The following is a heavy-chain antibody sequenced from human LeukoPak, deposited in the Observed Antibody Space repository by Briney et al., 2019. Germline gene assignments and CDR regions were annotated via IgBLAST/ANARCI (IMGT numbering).Heavy chain of an antibody. CDR3: ARDLDEGHWYFDL. V-gene: IGHV4-59*12. Sequence: PSETLSLTCTVSGGSISSYYWSWIRQPPGKGLEWIGYIYYSGSTNYNPSLKSRVTISVDTSKNQFSLKLSSVTAADTAVYYCARDLDEGHWYFDLWGRGTLVTVSS. D-gene: IGHD5-24*01. J-gene: IGHJ2*01. CDR1: GGSISSYY. CDR2: IYYSGST.